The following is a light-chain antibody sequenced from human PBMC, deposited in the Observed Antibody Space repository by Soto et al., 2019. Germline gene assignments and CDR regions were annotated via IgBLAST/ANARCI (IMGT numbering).Light chain of an antibody. CDR3: QQYDSYPLT. Sequence: EIVLTQSPGTLSLSPGERATLSCRASQSVSRNYLSWYQQKPGQAPRLLIYGASSRATGMPDRFSGSGSGTDFTLTISRLEPEDFSVYYCQQYDSYPLTFGSGTKGQIK. V-gene: IGKV3-20*01. J-gene: IGKJ4*01. CDR2: GAS. CDR1: QSVSRNY.